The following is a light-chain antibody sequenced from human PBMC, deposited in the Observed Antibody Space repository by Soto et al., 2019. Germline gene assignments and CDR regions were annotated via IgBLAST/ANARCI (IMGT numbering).Light chain of an antibody. V-gene: IGKV3-11*01. Sequence: IVMTQSRATLSVSPGERATLSCRAIQSVSIKLAWYQQKPGQAPRLLIYDASYRATDIPPRFSGSGSGTDFTLTISSLEPEDFAVYYCQQRRSWPPTITFGQGTRLEIK. J-gene: IGKJ5*01. CDR2: DAS. CDR3: QQRRSWPPTIT. CDR1: QSVSIK.